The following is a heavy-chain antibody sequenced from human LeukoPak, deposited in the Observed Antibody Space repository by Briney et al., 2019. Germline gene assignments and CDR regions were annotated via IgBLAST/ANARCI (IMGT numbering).Heavy chain of an antibody. CDR2: ISSSSSTI. CDR1: GFTFSSYS. CDR3: ARPGIAVAGTGDY. J-gene: IGHJ4*02. D-gene: IGHD6-19*01. Sequence: GGSLRLSCAASGFTFSSYSMNWVRQAPGKGLEWVSYISSSSSTIYYADPVKGRFTISRDNAKNSLYLQMNSLRAEDTAVYYCARPGIAVAGTGDYWGQGTLVTVSS. V-gene: IGHV3-48*04.